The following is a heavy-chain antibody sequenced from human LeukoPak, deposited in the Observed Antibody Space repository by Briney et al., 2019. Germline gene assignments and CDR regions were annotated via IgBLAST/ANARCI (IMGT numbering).Heavy chain of an antibody. D-gene: IGHD3-3*01. CDR2: IYTSGST. CDR3: ARKHRLPNRSARSSTIFGVVTTNYYMDV. Sequence: SSETLSLTCTVSGGSISSGSYYWSWIRQPAGKGLEWIGRIYTSGSTNYNPSLKSRVTISVDTSKNQFSLKLSSVTAADTAVYYCARKHRLPNRSARSSTIFGVVTTNYYMDVWGKGTTVTVSS. CDR1: GGSISSGSYY. V-gene: IGHV4-61*02. J-gene: IGHJ6*03.